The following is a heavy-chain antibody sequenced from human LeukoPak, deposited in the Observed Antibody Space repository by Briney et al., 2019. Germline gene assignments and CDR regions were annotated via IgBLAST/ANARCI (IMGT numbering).Heavy chain of an antibody. V-gene: IGHV4-59*08. CDR3: ARRMYYYDSSGYGGYWLDP. D-gene: IGHD3-22*01. CDR2: IYYSGST. CDR1: GGSISSYY. Sequence: SETLSLTCYVSGGSISSYYWSWIRQPPGKGLEWIGYIYYSGSTNYNPSLKSRVTISVDTSKNQFSLKLSSVTAADTAVYYCARRMYYYDSSGYGGYWLDPWGQGTLVTVSS. J-gene: IGHJ5*02.